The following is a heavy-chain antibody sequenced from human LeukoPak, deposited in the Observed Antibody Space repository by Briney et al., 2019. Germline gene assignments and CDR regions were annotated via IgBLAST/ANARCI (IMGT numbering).Heavy chain of an antibody. Sequence: PSETLSLTCTIYGGSFSGYYCSWIRQSPGKGLELIGEVNQSGSTNYNPSLKSRLTISVDTSKKQFSLKLSSVTAADTAVYYCARGGPYCSGGSCFSLLDAWGQGTTVTVSS. CDR1: GGSFSGYY. J-gene: IGHJ6*02. V-gene: IGHV4-34*01. CDR3: ARGGPYCSGGSCFSLLDA. CDR2: VNQSGST. D-gene: IGHD2-15*01.